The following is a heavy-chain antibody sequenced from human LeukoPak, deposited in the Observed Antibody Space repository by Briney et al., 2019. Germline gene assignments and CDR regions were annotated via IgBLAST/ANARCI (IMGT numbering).Heavy chain of an antibody. D-gene: IGHD6-19*01. V-gene: IGHV1-2*02. J-gene: IGHJ4*02. CDR1: GYTFTAYY. Sequence: GASVKVSCKASGYTFTAYYIHWVRQAPGQGLEWVAWITPNSGAPNYAQNFQGRVTVTSDTSISTTYMELSSLRSDDTAVYYCARVSQSGWSNYYFDCWGQGTLVTVSS. CDR2: ITPNSGAP. CDR3: ARVSQSGWSNYYFDC.